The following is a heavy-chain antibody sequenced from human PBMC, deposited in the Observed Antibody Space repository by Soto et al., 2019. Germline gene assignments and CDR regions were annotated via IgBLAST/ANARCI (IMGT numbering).Heavy chain of an antibody. D-gene: IGHD6-13*01. CDR3: ARGPFFARQQPFDS. J-gene: IGHJ4*02. V-gene: IGHV4-59*01. Sequence: ESLSLACPVSGGSMNNYLWSWIRQTPGGGLQWIGYIHVTGNTYHNPSLKSPVTISVDAPKTQFSLTLSSVTAADTAVYYCARGPFFARQQPFDSWGQGIPVTVYS. CDR2: IHVTGNT. CDR1: GGSMNNYL.